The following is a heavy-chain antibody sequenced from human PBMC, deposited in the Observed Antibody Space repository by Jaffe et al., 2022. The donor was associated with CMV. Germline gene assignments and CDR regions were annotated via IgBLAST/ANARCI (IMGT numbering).Heavy chain of an antibody. CDR1: GGTFSSYA. J-gene: IGHJ6*03. D-gene: IGHD5-12*01. Sequence: QVQLVQSGAEVKKPGSSVKVSCKASGGTFSSYAISWVRQAPGQGLEWMGRIIPILGIANYAQKFQGRVTITADKSTSTAYMELSSLRSEDTAVYYCARGKIRGYDDSGGYYYYMDVWGKGTTVTVSS. V-gene: IGHV1-69*09. CDR3: ARGKIRGYDDSGGYYYYMDV. CDR2: IIPILGIA.